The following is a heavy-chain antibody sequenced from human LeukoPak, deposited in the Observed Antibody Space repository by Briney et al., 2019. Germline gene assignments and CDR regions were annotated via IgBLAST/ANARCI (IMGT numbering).Heavy chain of an antibody. J-gene: IGHJ4*02. CDR1: AFTFSSYA. V-gene: IGHV3-23*01. D-gene: IGHD2-21*02. Sequence: GGSLRLSCAASAFTFSSYAMAWVRQAPGRGLEWVSTLSGTGGNTYYADSVRGRFTISRDNSKNTLYLQMNSLRAEDTAVYYCAKAWALTYLGGVDSWGQGTLVTVSS. CDR3: AKAWALTYLGGVDS. CDR2: LSGTGGNT.